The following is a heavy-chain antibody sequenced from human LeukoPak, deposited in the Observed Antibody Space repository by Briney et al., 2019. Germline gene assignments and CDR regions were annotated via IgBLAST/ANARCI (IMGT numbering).Heavy chain of an antibody. CDR3: ARAYVDIAMVPAFDY. V-gene: IGHV4-59*01. J-gene: IGHJ4*02. CDR1: GGSISSYY. CDR2: IYYSGST. Sequence: PSETLSLTCTVSGGSISSYYWSWIRQPPGKGLEWIGYIYYSGSTNYNPSLKSRVTISVDTSKNQFSLKLSSVTAADTAVYYCARAYVDIAMVPAFDYWGQGTLVTVSS. D-gene: IGHD5-18*01.